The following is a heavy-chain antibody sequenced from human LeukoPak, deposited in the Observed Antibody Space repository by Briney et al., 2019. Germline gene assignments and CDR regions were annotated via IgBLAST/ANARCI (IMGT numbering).Heavy chain of an antibody. CDR1: GFTVSSNY. D-gene: IGHD3-10*01. Sequence: GGSLRLSCAASGFTVSSNYMSWVRQAPGKGLEWVSVIYSGGGTYYADSVKGRFTISRDNSKNTLYLQMNSLRAEDTAVYYCARIYYGSGSYYTYNWFDPWGQGTLVTVSS. CDR2: IYSGGGT. J-gene: IGHJ5*02. CDR3: ARIYYGSGSYYTYNWFDP. V-gene: IGHV3-53*01.